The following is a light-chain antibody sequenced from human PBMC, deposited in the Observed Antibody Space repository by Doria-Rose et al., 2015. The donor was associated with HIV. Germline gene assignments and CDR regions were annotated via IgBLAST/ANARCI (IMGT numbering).Light chain of an antibody. V-gene: IGKV3-20*01. J-gene: IGKJ1*01. Sequence: TQSPGTLSLSPGERATLSCRASQSFSSTYLAWYQQKPGQAPSLIIYDESTRATGIPDRFSASESGTDFTLTINRLEPEDFALYYCHQYGTSWTFGQGTKVEI. CDR1: QSFSSTY. CDR2: DES. CDR3: HQYGTSWT.